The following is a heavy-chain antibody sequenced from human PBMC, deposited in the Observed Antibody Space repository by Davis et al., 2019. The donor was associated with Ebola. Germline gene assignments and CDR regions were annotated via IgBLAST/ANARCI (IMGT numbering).Heavy chain of an antibody. Sequence: PGGSLRLSCTTSGFSLRSYAIHWVRQAPGKGLEWVAFIRDDRNEEFYADPVKGRFTISGDNSKTTVFLQMNSLRIEDTAMYYCAKEDVTGTTGAFDYWGQGTLVTVSS. J-gene: IGHJ4*02. CDR1: GFSLRSYA. D-gene: IGHD1-7*01. V-gene: IGHV3-30*02. CDR3: AKEDVTGTTGAFDY. CDR2: IRDDRNEE.